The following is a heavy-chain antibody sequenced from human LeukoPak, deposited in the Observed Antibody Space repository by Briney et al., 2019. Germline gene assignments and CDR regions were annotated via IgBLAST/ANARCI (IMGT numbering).Heavy chain of an antibody. CDR1: GGSISSSSYY. J-gene: IGHJ4*02. Sequence: SETLSLTCTVSGGSISSSSYYWGWIRQPPGKGLEWIGSIYYSGSTYYNPSLKSRVTISVDTSKNQFSLKLSSVTAADTAVYYCATVAYYYDSNSFSYYFDYWGQGTLVTVSS. V-gene: IGHV4-39*07. D-gene: IGHD3-22*01. CDR3: ATVAYYYDSNSFSYYFDY. CDR2: IYYSGST.